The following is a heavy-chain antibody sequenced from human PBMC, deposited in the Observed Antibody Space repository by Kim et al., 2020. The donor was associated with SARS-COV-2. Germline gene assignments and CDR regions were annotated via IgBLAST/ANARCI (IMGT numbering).Heavy chain of an antibody. CDR1: GDSVSRSKYF. V-gene: IGHV4-61*01. Sequence: SETLSLTCSVSGDSVSRSKYFWSWIRQAPGKGLEWIGYIYYYSGSTDYSPSLKSRVTISVDTSKNQFSLRLTSVTAADTAVYYCAKEGESSSLTFWGLGT. J-gene: IGHJ4*02. CDR2: IYYYSGST. CDR3: AKEGESSSLTF. D-gene: IGHD6-13*01.